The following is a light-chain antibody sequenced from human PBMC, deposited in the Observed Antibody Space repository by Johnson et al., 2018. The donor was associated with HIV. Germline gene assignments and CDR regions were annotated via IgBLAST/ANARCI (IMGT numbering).Light chain of an antibody. J-gene: IGLJ1*01. CDR2: DNN. V-gene: IGLV1-51*01. Sequence: QSVLTQPPSVSAAPGQKVTISCSGSSSNIASNYVSWYQQIPGTAPKLLIYDNNKRPSGIPDRFSGSKSGTSATLGITGLQTGDEADYYCGTWDSSLSAEVFGTGTKVTVL. CDR1: SSNIASNY. CDR3: GTWDSSLSAEV.